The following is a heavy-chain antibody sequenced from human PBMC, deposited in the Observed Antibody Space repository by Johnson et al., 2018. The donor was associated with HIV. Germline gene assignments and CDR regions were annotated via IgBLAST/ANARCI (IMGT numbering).Heavy chain of an antibody. D-gene: IGHD6-13*01. CDR1: GFTFSSYA. CDR2: INQGGSEK. CDR3: AKGYIAAAGDGWDAFDV. Sequence: VQLVESGGGVVQPGRSLRLSCAASGFTFSSYAMTWVRPAPGRGLEWVANINQGGSEKYYVDSVKGRFTLSRDNAKNSLYLQMNNLRVEDTAVYYCAKGYIAAAGDGWDAFDVWGQGTMVTVSS. V-gene: IGHV3-7*01. J-gene: IGHJ3*01.